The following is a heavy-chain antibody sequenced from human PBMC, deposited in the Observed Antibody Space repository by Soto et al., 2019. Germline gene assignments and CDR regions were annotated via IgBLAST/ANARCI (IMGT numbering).Heavy chain of an antibody. CDR2: IIPLLDIE. CDR3: ARRLYGDYDY. J-gene: IGHJ4*02. Sequence: SVKVSCKASGGTFSTYDISWVRQAPGQGLEWMGGIIPLLDIEHYSEKVQGRVTITADESTSTFYMELSSLRFEDTAVYYCARRLYGDYDYWGQGTLVTVSS. V-gene: IGHV1-69*10. D-gene: IGHD4-17*01. CDR1: GGTFSTYD.